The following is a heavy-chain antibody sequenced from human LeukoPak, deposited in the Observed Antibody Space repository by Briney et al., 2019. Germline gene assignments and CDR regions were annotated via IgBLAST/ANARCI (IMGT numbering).Heavy chain of an antibody. CDR1: GYTFTSYG. J-gene: IGHJ6*02. CDR2: MNPNSGNT. V-gene: IGHV1-8*02. CDR3: ANDQGYYAVDV. D-gene: IGHD3-3*01. Sequence: ASVKVSCKASGYTFTSYGISWVRQAPGQGLEWMGWMNPNSGNTGYAQKFQGRVTMTRNTSISTAYMELSSLRSEDTAVYYCANDQGYYAVDVWGQGTTVTVSS.